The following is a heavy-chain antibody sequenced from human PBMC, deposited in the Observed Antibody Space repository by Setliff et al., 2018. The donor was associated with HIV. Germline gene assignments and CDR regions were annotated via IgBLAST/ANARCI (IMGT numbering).Heavy chain of an antibody. CDR2: MNPNTGVA. V-gene: IGHV1-8*01. CDR1: GHTFSNSD. J-gene: IGHJ6*04. CDR3: ASGKGVGGVIITGGLDV. D-gene: IGHD3-10*01. Sequence: ASVKVSCKASGHTFSNSDIHWVRRATGQGLEWMGWMNPNTGVAGYALKFQGRVTMTRDTSISTAYLELSSLTSEDTAVYWCASGKGVGGVIITGGLDVWGKGTTVTVSS.